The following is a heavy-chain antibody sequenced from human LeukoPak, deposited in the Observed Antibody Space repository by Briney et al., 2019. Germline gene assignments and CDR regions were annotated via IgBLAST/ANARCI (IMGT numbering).Heavy chain of an antibody. D-gene: IGHD1-26*01. CDR2: IKQDGSEK. Sequence: GGSLRLSCPASGFTFSSYWMSWVRQAPGKGPEWGANIKQDGSEKYYVDSVKGRFTISRDNAKNSLYLQMNSLRAEDAAVYYCARDWAYNGGSYGVDWGQGTLVTVSS. CDR3: ARDWAYNGGSYGVD. CDR1: GFTFSSYW. J-gene: IGHJ4*02. V-gene: IGHV3-7*01.